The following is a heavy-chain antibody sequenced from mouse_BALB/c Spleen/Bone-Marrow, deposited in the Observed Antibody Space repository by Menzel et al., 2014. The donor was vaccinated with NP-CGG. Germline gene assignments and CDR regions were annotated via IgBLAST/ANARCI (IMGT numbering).Heavy chain of an antibody. CDR3: ARQEFAIYWYFDV. D-gene: IGHD1-3*01. CDR1: GFNIKDTY. J-gene: IGHJ1*01. V-gene: IGHV14-3*02. Sequence: EVQLQQSGAELVKPGASVKLSCSASGFNIKDTYMHWVKQRPEQGLEWIGRIDPANGNTKYDPKFQDKATITADTSSNTVDLQRSSLTFEDTAVYYCARQEFAIYWYFDVWGAGTTVTVSS. CDR2: IDPANGNT.